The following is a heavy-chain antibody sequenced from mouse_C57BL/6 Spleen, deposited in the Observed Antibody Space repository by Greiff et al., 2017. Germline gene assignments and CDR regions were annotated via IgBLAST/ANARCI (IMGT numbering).Heavy chain of an antibody. CDR3: ARSDGSSYDAMDY. Sequence: VQLQQPGAELVKPGASVKLSCKASGYTFTSYWMHWVKQRPGRGLEWIGRTDPNSGGTKYNEKFKSKATLTVDKPSSTAYMQLSSLTSEDSAVYYCARSDGSSYDAMDYWGQGTSVTVSS. CDR1: GYTFTSYW. V-gene: IGHV1-72*01. D-gene: IGHD1-1*01. J-gene: IGHJ4*01. CDR2: TDPNSGGT.